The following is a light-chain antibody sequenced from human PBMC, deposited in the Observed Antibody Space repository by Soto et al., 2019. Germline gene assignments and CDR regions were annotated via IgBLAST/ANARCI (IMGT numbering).Light chain of an antibody. V-gene: IGLV1-40*01. CDR1: SSNIGAGYD. CDR3: QSYDSSLSGYV. CDR2: GNS. J-gene: IGLJ1*01. Sequence: QSVLTQPPSVSGAPGQRVTISCTGSSSNIGAGYDVHWYQQLPGTAPKLLLYGNSNRPSGVPDRFSGSKSGTSASLAITGLQAEDEADDYGQSYDSSLSGYVFGTGTKLTVL.